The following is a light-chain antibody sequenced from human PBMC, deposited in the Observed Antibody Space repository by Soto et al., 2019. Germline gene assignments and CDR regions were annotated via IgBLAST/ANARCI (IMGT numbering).Light chain of an antibody. J-gene: IGLJ1*01. CDR2: DVS. CDR1: SSDVCGYNS. V-gene: IGLV2-11*01. CDR3: CSYAGSYTYV. Sequence: QSALTRPRSVSWSPGQSVTISCTGTSSDVCGYNSVSWYQQLPGRAPKLMIYDVSKWSSGVPDRFSGSKSGNTASLTISGLQAEDEADYYCCSYAGSYTYVFGAGTKVTV.